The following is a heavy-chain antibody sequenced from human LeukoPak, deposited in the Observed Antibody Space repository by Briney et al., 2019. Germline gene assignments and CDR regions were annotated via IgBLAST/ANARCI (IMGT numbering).Heavy chain of an antibody. V-gene: IGHV3-74*01. J-gene: IGHJ4*02. CDR3: AGVGYGDYDGGY. CDR2: INTDGSST. D-gene: IGHD4-17*01. CDR1: GFTFSSYW. Sequence: GGSLRLSCAASGFTFSSYWMHWVRHAPGKGLVWVSRINTDGSSTSYADSVKGRFTISRDNAKNTLYLQMNSLRAEDTAVYYCAGVGYGDYDGGYWGQGTLATVPS.